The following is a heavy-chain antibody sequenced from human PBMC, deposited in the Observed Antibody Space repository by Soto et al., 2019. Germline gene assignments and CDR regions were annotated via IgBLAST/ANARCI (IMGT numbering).Heavy chain of an antibody. CDR2: INWNSGTT. J-gene: IGHJ6*02. CDR1: GFIFDDYA. V-gene: IGHV3-9*01. D-gene: IGHD3-10*01. CDR3: ARDRRLWVGELLPYWPYYYYGMDV. Sequence: GGSLRLSCAASGFIFDDYAMHWVRQVPGKGLEWVSSINWNSGTTRYADSVKGRFTISRDNAKNSLELQMNSLRDEDTAVYYCARDRRLWVGELLPYWPYYYYGMDVWGQGTTVTVSS.